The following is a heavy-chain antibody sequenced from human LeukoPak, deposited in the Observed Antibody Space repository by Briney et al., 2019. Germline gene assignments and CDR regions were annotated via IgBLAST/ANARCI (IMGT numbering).Heavy chain of an antibody. V-gene: IGHV4-39*01. J-gene: IGHJ4*02. CDR3: ARNGSYPYPSSGYLFDS. CDR2: IYNPVIT. D-gene: IGHD3-22*01. Sequence: SETLSLTCSVSGGSIFGASSYWAWIRQPPGKGLEWIGSIYNPVITVYNPSLKGRAGISIDMSNNQFSLRLTSVTAADTAVYYCARNGSYPYPSSGYLFDSWGQGTLVTVSS. CDR1: GGSIFGASSY.